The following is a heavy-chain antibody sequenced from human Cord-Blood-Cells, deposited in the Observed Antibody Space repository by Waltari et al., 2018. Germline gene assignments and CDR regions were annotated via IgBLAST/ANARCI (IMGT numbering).Heavy chain of an antibody. CDR1: GFTVSSNY. D-gene: IGHD6-19*01. V-gene: IGHV3-53*01. J-gene: IGHJ4*02. CDR2: IYSGGST. CDR3: AREGHSSGWSFDY. Sequence: EVQLVESGGGLIQPGGSLRLSCAASGFTVSSNYMRWVRQAPGKGLEWVSFIYSGGSTDYADSVKGRFSISRDDSKTTLYLQMNSLRAEDTAVYYCAREGHSSGWSFDYWGQGTLVTVSS.